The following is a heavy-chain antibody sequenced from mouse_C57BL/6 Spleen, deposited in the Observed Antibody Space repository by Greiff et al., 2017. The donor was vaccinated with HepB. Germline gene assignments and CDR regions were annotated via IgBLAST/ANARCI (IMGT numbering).Heavy chain of an antibody. CDR2: ISDGGSYT. CDR3: ARGVTPRAMDY. Sequence: DVMLVESGGGLVKPGGSLKLSCAASGFTFSSYAMSWVRQTPEKRLEWVATISDGGSYTYYPDNVKGRFTISRDNAKNNLYLQMSHLKSEDTAMYYCARGVTPRAMDYWGQGTSVTVSS. CDR1: GFTFSSYA. V-gene: IGHV5-4*03. D-gene: IGHD2-3*01. J-gene: IGHJ4*01.